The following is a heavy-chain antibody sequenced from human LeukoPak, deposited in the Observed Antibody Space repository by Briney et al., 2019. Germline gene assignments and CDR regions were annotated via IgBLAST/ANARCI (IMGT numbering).Heavy chain of an antibody. CDR1: GYTFTSYG. Sequence: WASVKVSCKASGYTFTSYGISWVRQAPGQGLEWMGWISAYNGNTNYAQKLQGRVTMTTDTSTSTAYMELRSLRSDDTAVYYCARDGSSGWYKNAFDIWGQGTMVTVSS. J-gene: IGHJ3*02. V-gene: IGHV1-18*01. D-gene: IGHD6-19*01. CDR2: ISAYNGNT. CDR3: ARDGSSGWYKNAFDI.